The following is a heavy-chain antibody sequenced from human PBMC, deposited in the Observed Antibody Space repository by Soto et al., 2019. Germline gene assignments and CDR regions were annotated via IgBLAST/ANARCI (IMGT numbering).Heavy chain of an antibody. D-gene: IGHD3-16*02. V-gene: IGHV4-30-2*01. CDR2: IYHSGST. CDR3: ARTSNDYVWGSYPKGAFDI. CDR1: GGSISSGGYS. Sequence: QLQLQESGSGLVKPSQTLSLTCAVSGGSISSGGYSWSWIRQPPGKGLEWIGYIYHSGSTYYNPYLKSRVTISIDRSKNQFSLKLSSVTAADTAVYYCARTSNDYVWGSYPKGAFDIWGQGTMVTVSS. J-gene: IGHJ3*02.